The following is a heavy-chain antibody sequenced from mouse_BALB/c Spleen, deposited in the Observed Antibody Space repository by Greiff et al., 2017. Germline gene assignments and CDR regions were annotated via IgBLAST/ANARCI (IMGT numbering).Heavy chain of an antibody. CDR3: ARQGLRGGPFAY. CDR2: ISSGGSYT. V-gene: IGHV5-6*01. Sequence: EVQRVESGGDLVKPGGSLKLSCAASGFTFSSYGMSWVRQTPDKRLEWVATISSGGSYTYYPDSVKGRFTISRDNAKNTLYLQMSSLKSEDTAMYYCARQGLRGGPFAYWGQGTLVTVSA. J-gene: IGHJ3*01. D-gene: IGHD3-1*01. CDR1: GFTFSSYG.